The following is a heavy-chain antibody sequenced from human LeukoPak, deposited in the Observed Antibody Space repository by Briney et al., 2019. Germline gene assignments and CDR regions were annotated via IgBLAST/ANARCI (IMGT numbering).Heavy chain of an antibody. D-gene: IGHD3-3*01. V-gene: IGHV3-30-3*01. CDR1: GFTFSSYA. Sequence: PGGSLRLSCAASGFTFSSYAMHWVRQAPGKGLEWVAVISYDGSNKYYADSVKGRFTISRDNSKNTLYLQMNSLRAEDTAVYYCARDQVRLSITIFGVVDALARPVDYWGQGTLVTVSS. CDR2: ISYDGSNK. J-gene: IGHJ4*02. CDR3: ARDQVRLSITIFGVVDALARPVDY.